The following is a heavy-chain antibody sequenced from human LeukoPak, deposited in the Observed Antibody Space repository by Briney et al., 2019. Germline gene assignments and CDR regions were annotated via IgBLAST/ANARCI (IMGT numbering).Heavy chain of an antibody. CDR3: ARGGYSYARAYFDY. D-gene: IGHD5-18*01. CDR2: INPSGST. V-gene: IGHV4-34*01. Sequence: SETLSLTCAVYGGSFSGYYWSWIRQPPGKGLEWIGEINPSGSTNYNPSLKSRVTISVDTSKNQFSLKLSSVTAADTAVYYCARGGYSYARAYFDYWGQGTLVTVSS. CDR1: GGSFSGYY. J-gene: IGHJ4*02.